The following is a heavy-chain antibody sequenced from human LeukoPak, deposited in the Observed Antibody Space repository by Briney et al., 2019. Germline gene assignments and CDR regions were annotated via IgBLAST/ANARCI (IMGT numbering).Heavy chain of an antibody. CDR2: INTGGTT. D-gene: IGHD3-10*01. J-gene: IGHJ4*02. Sequence: PSETLSLTCTVSDVSMTYYYWSWIRQPAGKGLQWIGRINTGGTTNYNPSLKSRVTISVDTSKNQFSLKLTSVTAADTAVYYCAKFGNYFDYWGQGTLVTVSS. CDR3: AKFGNYFDY. CDR1: DVSMTYYY. V-gene: IGHV4-4*07.